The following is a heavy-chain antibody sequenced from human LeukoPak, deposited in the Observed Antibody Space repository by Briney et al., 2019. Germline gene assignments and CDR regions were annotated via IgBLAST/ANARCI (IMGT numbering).Heavy chain of an antibody. D-gene: IGHD3-10*01. CDR2: ISSSSSCI. Sequence: GGSLRLSCAASGFTFSSYSMNWVRQAPGKGLEWVSSISSSSSCIYYADSVKGRFTISRDNAKNSLYLQMNGLRAEDTAVYYCARDSYGSGISGNFDYWGQGTLVTVSS. V-gene: IGHV3-21*01. CDR3: ARDSYGSGISGNFDY. J-gene: IGHJ4*02. CDR1: GFTFSSYS.